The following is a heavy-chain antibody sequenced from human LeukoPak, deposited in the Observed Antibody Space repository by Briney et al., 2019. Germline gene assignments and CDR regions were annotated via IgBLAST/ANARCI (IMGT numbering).Heavy chain of an antibody. CDR2: ISYDGSNK. D-gene: IGHD6-19*01. CDR3: AKDIEWAVAGLLDY. J-gene: IGHJ4*02. V-gene: IGHV3-30*18. Sequence: GGSLRLSCAASGFTFSSYGMHWVRQAPGKGLEWVAVISYDGSNKYYADSVKGRFTISRDNSKNTLYLQMNSLRAEDTAVYYCAKDIEWAVAGLLDYWGQGTLVTVSS. CDR1: GFTFSSYG.